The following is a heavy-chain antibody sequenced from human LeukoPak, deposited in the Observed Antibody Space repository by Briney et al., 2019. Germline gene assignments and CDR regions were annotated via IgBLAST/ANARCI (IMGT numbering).Heavy chain of an antibody. CDR3: AKETYDAFDI. J-gene: IGHJ3*02. CDR2: IRYDGNSK. CDR1: GFALSSYG. V-gene: IGHV3-30*02. Sequence: PGGSLRLSCGASGFALSSYGMHWVRQAPGKGLEWVAFIRYDGNSKYYVDSVKGRFTISRDNSKHTLYLQMNSLRAEDTAVYYCAKETYDAFDIWGQGTTVTVSS.